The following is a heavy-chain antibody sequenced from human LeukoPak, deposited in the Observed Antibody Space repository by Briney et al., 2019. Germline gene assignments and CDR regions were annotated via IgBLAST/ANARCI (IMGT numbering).Heavy chain of an antibody. Sequence: PGGSLRLSCAALGFTFSRYWMHWVRQAPGKGLVWVSRINNDGSSTVYADSVKGRFTISRDNAKNTVYLQMNSLRVEDTAVYYCARAERWLQELFDYWGQGTLVTVSS. D-gene: IGHD1-26*01. V-gene: IGHV3-74*01. J-gene: IGHJ4*02. CDR1: GFTFSRYW. CDR3: ARAERWLQELFDY. CDR2: INNDGSST.